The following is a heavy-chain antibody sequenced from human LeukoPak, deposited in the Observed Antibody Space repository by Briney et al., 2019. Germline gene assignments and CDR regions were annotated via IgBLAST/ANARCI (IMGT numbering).Heavy chain of an antibody. CDR3: ARGYYWYFDL. CDR2: IYYSGST. CDR1: GGSISSYY. J-gene: IGHJ2*01. V-gene: IGHV4-59*01. Sequence: SETLSLTCTVSGGSISSYYWSWIRQPPAKGLEWIGYIYYSGSTNYNPSLKSRVTISVDTSKNQFSLKLSSVTAADTAVYYCARGYYWYFDLWGRGTLVTVSS.